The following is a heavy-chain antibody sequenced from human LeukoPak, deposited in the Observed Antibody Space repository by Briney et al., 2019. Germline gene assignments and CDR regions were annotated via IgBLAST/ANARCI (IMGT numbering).Heavy chain of an antibody. D-gene: IGHD3-3*01. J-gene: IGHJ6*02. CDR3: ARDLYAPILGVVIMGYYYYGMDV. V-gene: IGHV3-30-3*01. CDR1: GFTFSSYA. Sequence: RGSLRLSCAASGFTFSSYAMHWVRQAPGKGLEWVAVISYDGSNKYYADSVKGRFTISRDNSKNTLYLQMNSLRAEDTAVYYCARDLYAPILGVVIMGYYYYGMDVWGQGTTVTVSS. CDR2: ISYDGSNK.